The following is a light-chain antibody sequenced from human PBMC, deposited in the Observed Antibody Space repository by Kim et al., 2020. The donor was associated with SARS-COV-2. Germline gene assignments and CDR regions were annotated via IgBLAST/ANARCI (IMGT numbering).Light chain of an antibody. CDR1: QSVSRY. CDR2: DAS. CDR3: QQRGT. Sequence: PATLSLSPGESATLSCRASQSVSRYLAWYQQKPGQAPRLLIYDASNRATGIPARFSGSGSGTDFTLTISSLEPEDFAVYYCQQRGTFGQGTKLEI. J-gene: IGKJ2*01. V-gene: IGKV3-11*01.